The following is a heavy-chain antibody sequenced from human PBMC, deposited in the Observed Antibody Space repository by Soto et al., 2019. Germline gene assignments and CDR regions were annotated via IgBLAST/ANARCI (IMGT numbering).Heavy chain of an antibody. Sequence: WTWIRQPPGKGLEWIGYGSHTGATNYNPSLQSRVEISVDTSRNQFSLKLRSLTAADTAVEFCARTFSYAHLNDYNFWGQGTLGSVSA. V-gene: IGHV4-59*08. CDR3: ARTFSYAHLNDYNF. D-gene: IGHD1-1*01. J-gene: IGHJ4*02. CDR2: GSHTGAT.